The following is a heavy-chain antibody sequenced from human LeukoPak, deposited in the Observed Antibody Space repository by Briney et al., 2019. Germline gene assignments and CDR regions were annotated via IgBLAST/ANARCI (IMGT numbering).Heavy chain of an antibody. V-gene: IGHV4-61*02. CDR1: GGSISSGSYY. CDR3: ARGYGGYYYYMDV. J-gene: IGHJ6*03. Sequence: SQTLSLTRTVSGGSISSGSYYWSWIRQPAGKGLEWIGRTYTSGSTNYNPSLKSRVTISVDTSKNQFSLKLSSVTAADTAVYYCARGYGGYYYYMDVWGKGTTVTVSS. CDR2: TYTSGST. D-gene: IGHD4-23*01.